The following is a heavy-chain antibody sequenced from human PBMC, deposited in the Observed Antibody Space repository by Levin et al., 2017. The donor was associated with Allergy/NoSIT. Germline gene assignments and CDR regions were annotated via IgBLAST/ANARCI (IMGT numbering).Heavy chain of an antibody. J-gene: IGHJ6*03. CDR3: ARQQRPTEYYHYMDI. D-gene: IGHD1-1*01. CDR2: IYPGDSDT. CDR1: GYTFTNYW. V-gene: IGHV5-51*01. Sequence: GGSLRLSCQASGYTFTNYWIGWVRQMPGNGLEWLGVIYPGDSDTSYSPSFRGQVTISADKSINTAYLQLNSLKASDTAIYYCARQQRPTEYYHYMDIWGKGTAVTVSS.